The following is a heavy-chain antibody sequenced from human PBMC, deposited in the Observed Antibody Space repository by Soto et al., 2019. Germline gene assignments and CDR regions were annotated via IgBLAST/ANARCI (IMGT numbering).Heavy chain of an antibody. CDR2: IYHSGSS. D-gene: IGHD2-21*02. CDR1: GGSISSYY. V-gene: IGHV4-59*01. Sequence: PSETLSLTCTVSGGSISSYYWSWIRQPPGKGLEWIGYIYHSGSSNYNPSFKSRVTISVDTSKSQFSLKLNSVTAADTAVYYCARDLWGYCGTDCYPLDVWGQGTTVTVSS. J-gene: IGHJ6*01. CDR3: ARDLWGYCGTDCYPLDV.